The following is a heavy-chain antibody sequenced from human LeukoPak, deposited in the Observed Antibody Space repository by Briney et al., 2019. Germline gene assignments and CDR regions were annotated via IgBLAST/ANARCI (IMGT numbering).Heavy chain of an antibody. CDR2: IYYSGST. Sequence: WIRQPPGKGLEWIGSIYYSGSTYYNPSLKSRVTISVDTSKNQFSLKLSSVTAADTAVYYCARDARSSGGSCIDYWGQGTLVTVSS. CDR3: ARDARSSGGSCIDY. V-gene: IGHV4-39*07. J-gene: IGHJ4*02. D-gene: IGHD2-15*01.